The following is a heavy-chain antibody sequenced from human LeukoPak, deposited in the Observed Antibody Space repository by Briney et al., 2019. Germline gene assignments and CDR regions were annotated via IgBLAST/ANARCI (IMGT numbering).Heavy chain of an antibody. J-gene: IGHJ6*04. CDR1: GFTFSSYA. Sequence: PGGSLRLSRAASGFTFSSYAMSWVRQAPGKGLEWVSAISGSGGSTYYADSVKGRFTISRDNSKNTLYLQMNSLRAEDTAVYYCAKRGVAYYYYYGMDVWGKGTTVTVSS. CDR3: AKRGVAYYYYYGMDV. CDR2: ISGSGGST. V-gene: IGHV3-23*01. D-gene: IGHD2-15*01.